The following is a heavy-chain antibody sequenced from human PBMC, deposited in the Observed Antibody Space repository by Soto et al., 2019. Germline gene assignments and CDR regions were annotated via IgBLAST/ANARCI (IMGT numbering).Heavy chain of an antibody. CDR1: GFTFSSYA. V-gene: IGHV3-30-3*01. CDR2: ISYDGSNK. CDR3: ARDLARYGD. J-gene: IGHJ4*02. D-gene: IGHD4-17*01. Sequence: QVQLVESGGGVVQPGRSLRLSCAASGFTFSSYAMHWVRQAPGKGLEWVAVISYDGSNKYYADSVKGRFTISRDNSKNTLYLQMNSLRAEDTAVYYCARDLARYGDWGKGTLVTVSS.